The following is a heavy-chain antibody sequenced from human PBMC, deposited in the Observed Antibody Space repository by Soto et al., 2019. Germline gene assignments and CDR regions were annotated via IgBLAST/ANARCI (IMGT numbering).Heavy chain of an antibody. CDR1: GFTFSSYS. CDR2: ISSSSSYI. V-gene: IGHV3-21*01. D-gene: IGHD3-22*01. J-gene: IGHJ3*02. CDR3: ARDANPFYYYDSSGSDAFDI. Sequence: PGGSLRLSCAASGFTFSSYSMNWVRQAPGKGLEWISSISSSSSYIYYADSVKGRFTISRDNAKNSLYLQMNSLRAEDTAVYYCARDANPFYYYDSSGSDAFDIWGQGTMVTVSS.